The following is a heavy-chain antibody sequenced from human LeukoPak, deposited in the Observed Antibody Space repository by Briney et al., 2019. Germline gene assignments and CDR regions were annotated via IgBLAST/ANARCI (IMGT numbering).Heavy chain of an antibody. J-gene: IGHJ6*03. CDR1: GYTFTSYG. Sequence: ASVKVSCKASGYTFTSYGISWVRQAPGQGLEWMGWISAYNGNTNYAQKLQGRVTMTTDTSTSTAYMELRSLRSDDTAVYYCARERGYLDKSYYYYMDVWGKGTTVTIS. V-gene: IGHV1-18*01. CDR3: ARERGYLDKSYYYYMDV. D-gene: IGHD3-22*01. CDR2: ISAYNGNT.